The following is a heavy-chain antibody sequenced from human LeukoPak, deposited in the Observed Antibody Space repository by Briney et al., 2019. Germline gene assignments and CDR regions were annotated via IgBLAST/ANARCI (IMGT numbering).Heavy chain of an antibody. Sequence: PGGSLRLSCAASGFTFSSYAMSWVRQAPGKGLEWVSAISSSGGSTYYTDSVKGRFTISRDNSENTLYLQMNSLRAEDTAVYYCASHRDGYNYYAFDIWGQGTMVTVSS. CDR2: ISSSGGST. D-gene: IGHD5-24*01. CDR1: GFTFSSYA. J-gene: IGHJ3*02. CDR3: ASHRDGYNYYAFDI. V-gene: IGHV3-23*01.